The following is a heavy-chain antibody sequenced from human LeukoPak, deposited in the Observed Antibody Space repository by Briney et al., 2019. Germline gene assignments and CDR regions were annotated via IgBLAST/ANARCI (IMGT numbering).Heavy chain of an antibody. D-gene: IGHD1-26*01. Sequence: TLSLTCTVSGGSISNSGYYWSWIRQPAGKGLEWIGRIYTNEITNYNPSLNSRVIISIDTSKNQFSLKLTSMTAADTAVYYCARGGARGNWFDPWGQGTLVTVSS. CDR3: ARGGARGNWFDP. CDR1: GGSISNSGYY. V-gene: IGHV4-61*02. J-gene: IGHJ5*02. CDR2: IYTNEIT.